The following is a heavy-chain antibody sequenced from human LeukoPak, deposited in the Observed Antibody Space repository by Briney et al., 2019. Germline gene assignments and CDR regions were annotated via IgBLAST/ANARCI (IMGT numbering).Heavy chain of an antibody. J-gene: IGHJ4*02. D-gene: IGHD3-3*01. CDR3: ARSPNLFGVVIRKTDY. CDR2: IKQDGSEK. CDR1: GFTFSNYW. V-gene: IGHV3-7*01. Sequence: PGGSLRLSCAASGFTFSNYWMTWVRQAPGKGLEWVANIKQDGSEKYYVDSVKGRFTISRDNAKNSLYLQMNSLRAEDTAVYYCARSPNLFGVVIRKTDYWGQGTLVTVSS.